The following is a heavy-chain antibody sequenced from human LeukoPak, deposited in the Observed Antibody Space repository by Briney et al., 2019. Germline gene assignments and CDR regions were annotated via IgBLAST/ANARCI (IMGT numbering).Heavy chain of an antibody. CDR3: ARELSYGPRAGDY. CDR2: IYGDSDT. J-gene: IGHJ4*02. D-gene: IGHD1-7*01. Sequence: GESLKISCKASGYIFTDYWIGWVRQMPGKGPEWMGIIYGDSDTRYSPSFQGQVTISADTSINTAYLEWSSLKASDSAMYYCARELSYGPRAGDYWGQGTLVTVSS. CDR1: GYIFTDYW. V-gene: IGHV5-51*01.